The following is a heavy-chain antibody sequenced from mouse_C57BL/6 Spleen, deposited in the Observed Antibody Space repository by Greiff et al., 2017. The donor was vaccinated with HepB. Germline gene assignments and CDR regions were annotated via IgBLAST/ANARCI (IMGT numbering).Heavy chain of an antibody. CDR3: SRRGLLHYFDY. J-gene: IGHJ2*01. CDR1: GYTFTDYY. Sequence: EVKLQQSGPELVKPGASVKISCKASGYTFTDYYMNWVKQSHGKSLEWIGDINPNNGGTSYNQKFKGKATLTVDKSSSTAYMELRSLTSEDSAVYDCSRRGLLHYFDYWGKGTTLTVSS. D-gene: IGHD1-1*01. CDR2: INPNNGGT. V-gene: IGHV1-26*01.